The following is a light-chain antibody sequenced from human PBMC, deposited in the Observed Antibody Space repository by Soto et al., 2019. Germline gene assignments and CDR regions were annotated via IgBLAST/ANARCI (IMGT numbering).Light chain of an antibody. V-gene: IGKV3-15*01. J-gene: IGKJ3*01. CDR2: GGF. CDR3: RQRNAWPLT. CDR1: QTLRNK. Sequence: IVLTQSPGTLSVSPGERVILSCRASQTLRNKLAWYQQKPGQAPRLLIYGGFTRATGIPARFSGSGSGTEFTLPINSLQSGDFAIYYCRQRNAWPLTFGHGTNLDLK.